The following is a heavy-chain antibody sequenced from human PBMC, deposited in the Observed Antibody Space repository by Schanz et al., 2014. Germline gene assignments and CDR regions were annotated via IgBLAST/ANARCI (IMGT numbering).Heavy chain of an antibody. V-gene: IGHV3-7*01. CDR3: ARGVRIDY. D-gene: IGHD3-3*01. CDR2: IKQDGSEK. Sequence: EVQLVESGGGLVQLGGSLRLSCAASGFIFSNSWMSWVRQAPGKGLEWVANIKQDGSEKYYVDSVKGRFTISRDNAKNSLYLQMNSLTAEDTAVYYCARGVRIDYWGQGTLVTVSS. CDR1: GFIFSNSW. J-gene: IGHJ4*02.